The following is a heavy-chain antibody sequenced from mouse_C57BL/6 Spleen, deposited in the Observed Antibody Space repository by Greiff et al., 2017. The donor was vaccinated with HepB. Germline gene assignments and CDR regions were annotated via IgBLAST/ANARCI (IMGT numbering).Heavy chain of an antibody. CDR3: ARSRGSSGPWFAY. D-gene: IGHD3-2*02. V-gene: IGHV1-80*01. CDR2: IYPGDGDT. CDR1: GYAFSSYW. Sequence: QVQLKQSGAELVKPGASVKISCKASGYAFSSYWMNWVKQRPGKGLEWIGQIYPGDGDTNYNGKFKGKATLTADKSSSTAYMQLSSLTSEDSAVYFCARSRGSSGPWFAYWGQGTLVTVSA. J-gene: IGHJ3*01.